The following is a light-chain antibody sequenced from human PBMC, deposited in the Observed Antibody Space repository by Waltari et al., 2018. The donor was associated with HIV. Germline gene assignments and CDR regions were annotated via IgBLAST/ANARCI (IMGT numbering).Light chain of an antibody. J-gene: IGLJ3*02. Sequence: QSVLTQPPSASGTPGQRVTISCSGSNSNIGRNYVYWSPQLPGTAPKLLMYMNTQRPSGVPDRFSGSKSGTSASLAISGLRSDDEADYYCAAWDASLSAWVFGGGTKLTVL. CDR1: NSNIGRNY. V-gene: IGLV1-47*01. CDR2: MNT. CDR3: AAWDASLSAWV.